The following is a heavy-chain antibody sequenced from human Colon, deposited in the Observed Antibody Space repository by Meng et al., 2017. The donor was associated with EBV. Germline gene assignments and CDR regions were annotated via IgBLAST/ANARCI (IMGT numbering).Heavy chain of an antibody. J-gene: IGHJ4*02. CDR2: IYHSGST. CDR1: GASISSSNW. V-gene: IGHV4-4*02. CDR3: ASGRKYCSSTSCYGQFDY. D-gene: IGHD2-2*01. Sequence: VHPHGSVPGCVKPWGALALPCTCSGASISSSNWWSWVRQHPGKGLEWIGEIYHSGSTNYNPSLKSRVTISVDKSKNQFSLKLSSVTAADTAVYYCASGRKYCSSTSCYGQFDYWGQGTLVTVSS.